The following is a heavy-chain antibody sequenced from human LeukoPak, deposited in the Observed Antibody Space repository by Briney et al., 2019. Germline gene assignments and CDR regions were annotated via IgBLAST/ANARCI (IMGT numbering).Heavy chain of an antibody. V-gene: IGHV3-48*01. CDR3: ARGFGIR. J-gene: IGHJ4*02. Sequence: GGSLRLSCAASGFTFSDYSMNWVRQAPGKGLEWISYISSSSSTIYYADSVKGRFTISRDNAKKSLYMQMNSLRAEDTAVYYCARGFGIRGGQGTLVTVSS. D-gene: IGHD3-10*01. CDR2: ISSSSSTI. CDR1: GFTFSDYS.